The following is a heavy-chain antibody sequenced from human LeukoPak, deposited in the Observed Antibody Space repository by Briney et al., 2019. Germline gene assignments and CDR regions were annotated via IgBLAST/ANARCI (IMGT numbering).Heavy chain of an antibody. V-gene: IGHV3-7*01. J-gene: IGHJ4*01. CDR1: GFIFNNNF. Sequence: GGSLRLSSAASGFIFNNNFMSWVRQVPGKGLEWLANIKQDGSEKTYVDSVKGRFTIFRDNAKNLLYLQMNSLRAEDTAVYYCAREGFYYFDFWGQGALVTVAS. CDR3: AREGFYYFDF. CDR2: IKQDGSEK.